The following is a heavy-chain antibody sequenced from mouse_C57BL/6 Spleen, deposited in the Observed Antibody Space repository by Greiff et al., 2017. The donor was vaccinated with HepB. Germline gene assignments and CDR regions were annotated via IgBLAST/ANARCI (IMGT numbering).Heavy chain of an antibody. V-gene: IGHV1-20*01. D-gene: IGHD1-1*01. Sequence: VQLQQSGPELVKPGDSVKISCKASGYSFTGYFMNWVMQSHGKSLEWIGRITPYNGDTFYNQKFKGKATLTVDKSSSTAHLELRSLTSEDTAVYYGASFGSSYVRKTSGFAYWGQGTLVTVAA. J-gene: IGHJ3*01. CDR1: GYSFTGYF. CDR3: ASFGSSYVRKTSGFAY. CDR2: ITPYNGDT.